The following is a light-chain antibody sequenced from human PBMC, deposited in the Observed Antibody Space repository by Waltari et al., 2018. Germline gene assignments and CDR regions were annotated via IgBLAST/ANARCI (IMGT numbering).Light chain of an antibody. V-gene: IGKV3-20*01. CDR3: QQYGSSLWT. CDR2: GAS. Sequence: EIVLTQSPGTLSLSPGERATLSCRTSQSVSSSYLGWYQQKPGQAPRLLIYGASSRATSIPDRFSGSGCGTDFTLTISRLEPEDFAVYYCQQYGSSLWTFGQGTKVEIK. CDR1: QSVSSSY. J-gene: IGKJ1*01.